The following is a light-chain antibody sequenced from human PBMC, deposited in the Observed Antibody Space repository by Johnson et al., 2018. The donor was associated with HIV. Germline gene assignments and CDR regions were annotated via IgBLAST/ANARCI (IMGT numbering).Light chain of an antibody. CDR2: EDN. Sequence: QPVLTQPPSVSATPGQKVTISCSGSSSNIGNNYVSWYQQLPGTAPKLLIYEDNKRPSGIPGRFSGSKSGTSATLGITGLQTGDEAYYYCATWDSSLRTGFFGPGTKVTVL. V-gene: IGLV1-51*02. CDR1: SSNIGNNY. J-gene: IGLJ1*01. CDR3: ATWDSSLRTGF.